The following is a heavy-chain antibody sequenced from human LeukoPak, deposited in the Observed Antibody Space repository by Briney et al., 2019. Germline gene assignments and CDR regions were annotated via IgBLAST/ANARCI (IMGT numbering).Heavy chain of an antibody. J-gene: IGHJ4*02. CDR2: MDPSGSQK. D-gene: IGHD1-1*01. V-gene: IGHV3-7*01. CDR3: AIWTSGNY. Sequence: GGSLRLSCAASGFPFNRSWMNWVRQAPGKGLEWVANMDPSGSQKRYVDSVKGRFTISKDNPGTSLYLEMYSLRAEDTAIYYCAIWTSGNYWGQGTPVTVSS. CDR1: GFPFNRSW.